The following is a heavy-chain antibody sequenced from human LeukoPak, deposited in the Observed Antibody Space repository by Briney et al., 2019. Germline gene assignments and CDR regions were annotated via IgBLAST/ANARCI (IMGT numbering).Heavy chain of an antibody. Sequence: GSLRLSCAASGFTFKLYWMHWVRQVPGKRPVLVSRINDDGSDTIYADSVRGRFTISRDDAKNTVYLQMNNLRAEDTAVYYCVRGGPSTWSWGQGTLVTVSS. CDR3: VRGGPSTWS. CDR1: GFTFKLYW. J-gene: IGHJ5*02. CDR2: INDDGSDT. V-gene: IGHV3-74*01. D-gene: IGHD2-15*01.